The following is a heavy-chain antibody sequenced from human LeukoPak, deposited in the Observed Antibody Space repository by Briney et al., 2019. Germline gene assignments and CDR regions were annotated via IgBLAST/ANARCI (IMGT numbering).Heavy chain of an antibody. CDR2: ITSTGATI. J-gene: IGHJ4*02. D-gene: IGHD3-22*01. CDR3: ARVLSSGYSPFDY. CDR1: GLTFSDYY. Sequence: GGSLRLSCAASGLTFSDYYMTWIRQAPGKGLEWVSHITSTGATIYYAGSVKGRFTIARDNAKNSLSLQMNSLRAEDTAVYFCARVLSSGYSPFDYWGQGILVTVSS. V-gene: IGHV3-11*01.